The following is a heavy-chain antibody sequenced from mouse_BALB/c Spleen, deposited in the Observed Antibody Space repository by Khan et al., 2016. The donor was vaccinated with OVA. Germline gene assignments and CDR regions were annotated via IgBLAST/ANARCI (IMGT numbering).Heavy chain of an antibody. Sequence: QIQLVQSGPELKKPGETVKISCKASAYTFTNYGMNWVKQAPGKGLKWMGRINTYTGEPTYTDDFKGRFAFSLETSASTAYLQINNIKNEDMATYFCARGASYWYFDVWGAGTTVTVSS. V-gene: IGHV9-1*02. CDR3: ARGASYWYFDV. CDR1: AYTFTNYG. J-gene: IGHJ1*01. CDR2: INTYTGEP.